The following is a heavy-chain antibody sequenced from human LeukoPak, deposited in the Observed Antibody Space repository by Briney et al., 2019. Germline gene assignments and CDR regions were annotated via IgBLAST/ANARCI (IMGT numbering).Heavy chain of an antibody. CDR1: GFTFSSYG. J-gene: IGHJ4*02. V-gene: IGHV3-30*18. CDR2: ISYDGSNK. D-gene: IGHD5-18*01. CDR3: AKGERLYSYGYQVGY. Sequence: PGGSLRLSCAASGFTFSSYGMHWVRQAPGKGLEWVAVISYDGSNKYYADSVKGRFTISRDNSKNTLYLQMNSLRAEDTAVYYCAKGERLYSYGYQVGYWGQGTLVTVSS.